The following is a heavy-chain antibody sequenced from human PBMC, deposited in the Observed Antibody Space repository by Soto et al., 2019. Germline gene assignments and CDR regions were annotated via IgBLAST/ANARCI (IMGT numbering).Heavy chain of an antibody. D-gene: IGHD6-19*01. Sequence: PGGSLRLSCAASGFTFSNYALSWVRQAPGKGLEWVSAISGSGASTYYADSVKGRFTISRDNSKNTLYLQMNSLRAEDTALYYCARDPAPSGWYDYWGQGTQVTVSS. J-gene: IGHJ4*02. CDR3: ARDPAPSGWYDY. V-gene: IGHV3-23*01. CDR1: GFTFSNYA. CDR2: ISGSGAST.